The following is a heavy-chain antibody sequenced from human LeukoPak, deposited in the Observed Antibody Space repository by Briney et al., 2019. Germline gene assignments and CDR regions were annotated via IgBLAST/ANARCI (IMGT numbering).Heavy chain of an antibody. D-gene: IGHD6-19*01. V-gene: IGHV3-23*01. Sequence: GGYLRLSCAASGFTFSSYAMSWVRQAPGKGLEWVSAISGSGGSTYYADSVKGRFTISRDNSKNTLYLQMNSLRAEDTAVYYCAKLYSSGWYVGYWGQGTLVTVSS. CDR1: GFTFSSYA. J-gene: IGHJ4*02. CDR2: ISGSGGST. CDR3: AKLYSSGWYVGY.